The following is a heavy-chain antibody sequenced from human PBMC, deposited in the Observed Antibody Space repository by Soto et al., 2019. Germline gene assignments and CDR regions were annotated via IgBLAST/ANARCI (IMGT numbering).Heavy chain of an antibody. J-gene: IGHJ4*01. D-gene: IGHD3-9*01. CDR2: INPNSGGT. CDR3: ARSAYYDILTGYYPGNLDY. Sequence: ASVKVSCKASGYTFTGYYMHWVRQAPGQGLEWMGWINPNSGGTNYAQKLQGRVTMTRDTSISTAYMELSRLRSDDTAVYYCARSAYYDILTGYYPGNLDYSGHGTLVTVSS. CDR1: GYTFTGYY. V-gene: IGHV1-2*02.